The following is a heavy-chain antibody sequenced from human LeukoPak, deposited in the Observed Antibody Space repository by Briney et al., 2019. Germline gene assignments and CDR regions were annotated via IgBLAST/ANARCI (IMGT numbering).Heavy chain of an antibody. V-gene: IGHV3-23*01. CDR2: ISLSDSI. Sequence: GGSLRLSCAASGFTFSSYGMSWVRQAPGKGLEWVSLISLSDSIFYADSVKGRFTISRDNSKNTLYLQMNSLRAEDTAVYYCARAPRVWGKGTTVTVSS. J-gene: IGHJ6*04. CDR3: ARAPRV. CDR1: GFTFSSYG.